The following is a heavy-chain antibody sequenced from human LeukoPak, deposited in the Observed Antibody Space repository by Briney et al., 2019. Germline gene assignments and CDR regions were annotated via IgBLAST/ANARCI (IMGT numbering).Heavy chain of an antibody. J-gene: IGHJ4*02. CDR1: GYTFTSYG. CDR2: ISAYNGNT. Sequence: GASVKVSCKASGYTFTSYGISWVRHAPGQGLEWMGWISAYNGNTNYAQKLQGRVTMTTDTSTSTAYMELRSLRSDDTAVYYCARDYGSGSYFHHFDYWGQGTLVTVSS. D-gene: IGHD3-10*01. V-gene: IGHV1-18*04. CDR3: ARDYGSGSYFHHFDY.